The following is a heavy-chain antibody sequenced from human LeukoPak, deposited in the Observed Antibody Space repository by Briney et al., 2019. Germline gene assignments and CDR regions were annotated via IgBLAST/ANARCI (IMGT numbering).Heavy chain of an antibody. Sequence: GGSLRLSCAASGFTFDDYAMHWVRQAPGKGLEWVSGISWNSGSIGYADSVKGRFTISRDNAKNSLYLQMNSLRAEDTALYYYAKDIATVKLYYFDYWGQGTLVTVSS. V-gene: IGHV3-9*01. J-gene: IGHJ4*02. CDR1: GFTFDDYA. CDR2: ISWNSGSI. D-gene: IGHD4-11*01. CDR3: AKDIATVKLYYFDY.